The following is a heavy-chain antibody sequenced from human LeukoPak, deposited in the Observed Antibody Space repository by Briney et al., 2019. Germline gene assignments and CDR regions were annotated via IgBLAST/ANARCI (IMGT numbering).Heavy chain of an antibody. Sequence: GGSLRLSCAASGFTVSSNYMSWVRQAPGKGLEWVSVIYTGGSTYYADSVKGRFTISRDNSKSTVYLQMNSLRAEDTAMYYCATYSSLNRREFQYWGQGTLLTVSS. D-gene: IGHD3-22*01. V-gene: IGHV3-66*01. CDR1: GFTVSSNY. J-gene: IGHJ1*01. CDR2: IYTGGST. CDR3: ATYSSLNRREFQY.